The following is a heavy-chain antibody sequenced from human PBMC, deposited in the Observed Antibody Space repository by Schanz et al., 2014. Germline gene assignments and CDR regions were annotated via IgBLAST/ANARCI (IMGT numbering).Heavy chain of an antibody. J-gene: IGHJ4*02. CDR1: GFIFSSYG. CDR2: IWYDGSNK. Sequence: QVQLVESGGGVVQPGRSLRLSCAASGFIFSSYGMHWVRQAPGKGLEWVADIWYDGSNKYYADSVKGRFTISRDSSKNTLVQRMNSLRAEDTAVYDGARDDTAGNNYSAGRAMDYWGQGTLVTVSS. D-gene: IGHD1-26*01. V-gene: IGHV3-33*01. CDR3: ARDDTAGNNYSAGRAMDY.